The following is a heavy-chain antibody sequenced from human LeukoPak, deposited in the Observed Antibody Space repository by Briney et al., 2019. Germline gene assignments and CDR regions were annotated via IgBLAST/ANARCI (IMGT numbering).Heavy chain of an antibody. CDR2: FDPEDGET. D-gene: IGHD2/OR15-2a*01. Sequence: ASVKVFCKVSGYTLTELSMHWVRQAPGEGLEWMGGFDPEDGETFYAQKFQGRVTMTEDTSTDTAYMELSSLRSEDTAVYYCARTIYALDPFDYWGQGTLVTVSS. V-gene: IGHV1-24*01. CDR3: ARTIYALDPFDY. CDR1: GYTLTELS. J-gene: IGHJ4*02.